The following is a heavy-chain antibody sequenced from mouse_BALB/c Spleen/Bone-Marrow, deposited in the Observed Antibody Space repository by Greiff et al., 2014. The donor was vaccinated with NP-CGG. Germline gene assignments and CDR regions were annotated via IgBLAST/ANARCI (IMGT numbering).Heavy chain of an antibody. D-gene: IGHD1-1*01. CDR3: ARQILRGFGY. J-gene: IGHJ3*02. CDR1: GFAFSSYD. CDR2: ISSGGGST. V-gene: IGHV5-12-1*01. Sequence: DVKLVESGGGLVKPGGSLKLSCAASGFAFSSYDMSWVRQTPEKRLEWVAYISSGGGSTYYADTVKGRFTISRDNAKNTLYLQMSSLKSEDIAMYYCARQILRGFGYWGQGTPVTVSA.